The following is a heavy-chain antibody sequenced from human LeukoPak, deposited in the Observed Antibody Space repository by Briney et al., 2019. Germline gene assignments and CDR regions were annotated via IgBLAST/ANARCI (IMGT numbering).Heavy chain of an antibody. D-gene: IGHD3-10*01. CDR1: GGSFSSRDSY. V-gene: IGHV4-31*03. J-gene: IGHJ6*01. CDR2: IYYSDNT. CDR3: TLTLVRGVIPLSYGMDV. Sequence: SETLSLTCTVSGGSFSSRDSYWIWIPLLPGKGLEWIGYIYYSDNTYYNPSLERRVTISMDTSKNQFSRSLSSVTAADTAVYYCTLTLVRGVIPLSYGMDVWGQGTTVTVSS.